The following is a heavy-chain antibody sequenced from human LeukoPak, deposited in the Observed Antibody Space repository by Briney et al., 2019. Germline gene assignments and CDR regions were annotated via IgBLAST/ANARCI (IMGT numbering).Heavy chain of an antibody. CDR1: GFTLSSYA. J-gene: IGHJ4*02. CDR2: ISYDGSEK. CDR3: AREIIMIPLDY. V-gene: IGHV3-30*04. Sequence: GGSLRLSCAASGFTLSSYAMHWVRQAPGKGLEWVAVISYDGSEKYYADSVKGRFTISRDNSKNTLYLQMNSLRAEDTALYYCAREIIMIPLDYWGQGTLVTVSS. D-gene: IGHD3-22*01.